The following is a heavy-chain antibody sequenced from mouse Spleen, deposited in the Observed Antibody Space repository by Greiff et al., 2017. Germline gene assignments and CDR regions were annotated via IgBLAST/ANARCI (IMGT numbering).Heavy chain of an antibody. CDR3: ASHYGSSLFAY. V-gene: IGHV5-9-2*01. D-gene: IGHD1-1*01. CDR1: GFTFSSYG. CDR2: ISGGGSYT. Sequence: EVKVVESGGGLVKPGGSLKLSCAASGFTFSSYGMSWVRQTPEKRLEWVATISGGGSYTYYPDSVKGRFTISRDNAKNNLYLQMSSLRSEDTALYYCASHYGSSLFAYWGQGTLVTVSA. J-gene: IGHJ3*01.